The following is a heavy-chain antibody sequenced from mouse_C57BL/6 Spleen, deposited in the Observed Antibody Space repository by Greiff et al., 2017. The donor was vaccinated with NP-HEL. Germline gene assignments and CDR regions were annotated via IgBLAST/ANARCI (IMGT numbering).Heavy chain of an antibody. Sequence: VQLQQPGAELVRPGSSVKLSFKASGYTFTSYWMHWVKQRPIQGLEWIGNIDPSDSETHYNQKFKDKATLTVDKSSSTAYMQLSSLTSEDSAVYYSARRGYGSSYYFDYWGQGTTLTVSS. V-gene: IGHV1-52*01. CDR1: GYTFTSYW. D-gene: IGHD1-1*01. CDR3: ARRGYGSSYYFDY. CDR2: IDPSDSET. J-gene: IGHJ2*01.